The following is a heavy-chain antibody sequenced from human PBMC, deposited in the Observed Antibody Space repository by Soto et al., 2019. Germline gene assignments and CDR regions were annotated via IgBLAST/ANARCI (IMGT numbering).Heavy chain of an antibody. CDR1: GYTFPNFG. V-gene: IGHV1-18*04. D-gene: IGHD1-26*01. CDR3: ARARMFSGAHHDY. J-gene: IGHJ4*02. CDR2: ITPYNGNA. Sequence: QVHLVQSGAVVENPGASVKVSCKASGYTFPNFGINWVRQAPGQGLEWMGWITPYNGNANYPQKHQGRLTITADTSTNTAYLELRSLRADDTAVYFCARARMFSGAHHDYWGQGTRVTVSS.